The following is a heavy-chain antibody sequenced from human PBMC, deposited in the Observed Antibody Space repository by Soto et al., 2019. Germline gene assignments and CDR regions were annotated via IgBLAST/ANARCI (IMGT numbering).Heavy chain of an antibody. Sequence: EASVKVSCKASGYTFTSYYMHWVRQAPGQGLEWMGIINPSGGSTSYAQKFQGRVTMTRDTSTSTVYMELSSLRSEDTAVYYCARDDSGFSGSHYIDYFNYWGQGALVTVSS. D-gene: IGHD1-26*01. CDR3: ARDDSGFSGSHYIDYFNY. CDR2: INPSGGST. J-gene: IGHJ4*02. V-gene: IGHV1-46*01. CDR1: GYTFTSYY.